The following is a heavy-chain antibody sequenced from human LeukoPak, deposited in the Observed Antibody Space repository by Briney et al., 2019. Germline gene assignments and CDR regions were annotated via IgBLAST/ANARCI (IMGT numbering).Heavy chain of an antibody. V-gene: IGHV3-48*01. J-gene: IGHJ4*02. Sequence: GGSLRLSCAASGFTFSSYSMNWVRQAPGKGLEWVSYISSSSSTIYYADSVKGRFTISRDNSKNTLYLQMNSLRAEDTAVYYCAKDRDYWGQGTLVTVSS. CDR3: AKDRDY. CDR1: GFTFSSYS. CDR2: ISSSSSTI.